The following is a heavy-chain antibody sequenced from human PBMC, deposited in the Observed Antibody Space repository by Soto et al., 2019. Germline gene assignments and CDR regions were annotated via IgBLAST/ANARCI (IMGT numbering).Heavy chain of an antibody. J-gene: IGHJ3*02. CDR1: GFTFSTYG. CDR3: AKESYYDSSDYNAFDI. Sequence: PGGSLRLSCAASGFTFSTYGMHWVRQAPGKGLEWVAVIPYDGSDKYYADSVKGRFTISRDSSKNMLYLQMNSLRAEDTAVYYCAKESYYDSSDYNAFDIWGQGTMVTVSS. D-gene: IGHD3-22*01. V-gene: IGHV3-30*18. CDR2: IPYDGSDK.